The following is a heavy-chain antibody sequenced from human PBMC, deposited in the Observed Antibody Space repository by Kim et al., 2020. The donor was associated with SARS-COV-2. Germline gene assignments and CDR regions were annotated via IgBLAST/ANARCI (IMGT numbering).Heavy chain of an antibody. CDR1: GFTFSSYA. V-gene: IGHV3-23*01. J-gene: IGHJ4*02. D-gene: IGHD2-21*01. CDR2: ISGSGGST. Sequence: GGSLRLSCAASGFTFSSYAMSWVRQAPGKGLEWVSAISGSGGSTYYADSVKGRFTISRDNSKNTLYLQMNSLRAEDTAVYYCAYHPCGGDCYSGYWGQGTLVTVSS. CDR3: AYHPCGGDCYSGY.